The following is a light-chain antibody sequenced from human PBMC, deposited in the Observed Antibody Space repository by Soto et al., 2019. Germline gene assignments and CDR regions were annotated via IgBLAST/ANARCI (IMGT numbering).Light chain of an antibody. CDR1: QSVSNNY. CDR3: QQYSDSSPIT. Sequence: EIVLTQSPGTLSLSPGERATLSCRASQSVSNNYLAWYQQKPGQAPRLLIYGASTRATGFPDRFSGSGSGTDFTLTISGLEPEDFAVYYCQQYSDSSPITFGQGTRLEIK. V-gene: IGKV3-20*01. J-gene: IGKJ5*01. CDR2: GAS.